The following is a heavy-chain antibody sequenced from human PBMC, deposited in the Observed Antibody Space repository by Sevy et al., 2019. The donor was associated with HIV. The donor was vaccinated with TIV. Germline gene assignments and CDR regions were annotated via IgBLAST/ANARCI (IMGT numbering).Heavy chain of an antibody. V-gene: IGHV3-21*01. CDR1: GFTFISFT. CDR2: ISNSPSYI. CDR3: ARRGGLTDEGFDI. D-gene: IGHD3-16*01. J-gene: IGHJ3*02. Sequence: GGSLRLSCAASGFTFISFTMNWVRQAPGKGLEWVSSISNSPSYIYYADSVKGRFTISRDNAKNARYLQMDSRRVEDEAVYYYARRGGLTDEGFDIWGQGTMVTVSS.